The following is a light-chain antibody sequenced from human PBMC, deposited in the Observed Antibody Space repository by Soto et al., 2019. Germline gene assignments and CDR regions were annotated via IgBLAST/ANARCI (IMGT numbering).Light chain of an antibody. CDR3: QQYNAYPLT. J-gene: IGKJ4*01. CDR1: QGIRHQ. V-gene: IGKV1-16*01. Sequence: DIQVTQSPSSLSASVGDRVTITCQTSQGIRHQLAWFQLKPGKAPKSLIYAASSLQSGVPSRFSGSGSERDFPLTIRSLQPEEFATYYRQQYNAYPLTFGGGTKVEI. CDR2: AAS.